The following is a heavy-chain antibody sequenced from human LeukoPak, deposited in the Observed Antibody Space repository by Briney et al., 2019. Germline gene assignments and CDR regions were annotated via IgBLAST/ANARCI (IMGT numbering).Heavy chain of an antibody. CDR3: ATGGPPLDAFDI. V-gene: IGHV1-24*01. CDR1: GYTLTELS. Sequence: GASVKVSCKVSGYTLTELSMHWVRQAPGKELEWMGGFDPEDGETIYAQKFQGRVTMTEDTSTDTAYMELSSLRSEDTAVYYCATGGPPLDAFDIWGQGTMVTVSS. J-gene: IGHJ3*02. CDR2: FDPEDGET.